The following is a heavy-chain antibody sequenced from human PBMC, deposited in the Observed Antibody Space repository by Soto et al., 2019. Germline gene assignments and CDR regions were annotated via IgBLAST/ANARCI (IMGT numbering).Heavy chain of an antibody. D-gene: IGHD2-15*01. CDR3: AAAPRY. CDR1: GGSITGYY. Sequence: QVQLQESGPGLVKPSETLSLTCTVSGGSITGYYWSWIRQPPGKGLEWIGYIYYTGSTDHNPSLKSRVTISLDTSKNQVSMQLTSVTAADTAVYYCAAAPRYWGQGTQVTVSS. CDR2: IYYTGST. J-gene: IGHJ4*02. V-gene: IGHV4-59*01.